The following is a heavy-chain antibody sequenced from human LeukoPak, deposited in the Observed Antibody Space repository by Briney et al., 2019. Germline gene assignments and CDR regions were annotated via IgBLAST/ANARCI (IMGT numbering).Heavy chain of an antibody. CDR1: GGSISSYY. Sequence: SETLSLTCTVSGGSISSYYWSWIRQPPGKGLEWIGYIYYSGSTYYNPSLKSRVTISVDTSKNQFSLKLSSVTAADTAVYYCARFQVGAPDYWGQGTLVTVSS. V-gene: IGHV4-59*12. CDR2: IYYSGST. CDR3: ARFQVGAPDY. J-gene: IGHJ4*02. D-gene: IGHD1-26*01.